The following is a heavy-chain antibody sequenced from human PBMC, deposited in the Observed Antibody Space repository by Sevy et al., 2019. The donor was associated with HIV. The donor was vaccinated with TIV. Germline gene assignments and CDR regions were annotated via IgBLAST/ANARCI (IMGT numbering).Heavy chain of an antibody. CDR2: IGSGGTT. CDR1: GFTFNTYA. V-gene: IGHV3-23*01. D-gene: IGHD1-20*01. Sequence: GGSLILSCTASGFTFNTYAMSWVRRAPGKGLEWVSAIGSGGTTYYVDSVKGRFTISRDNSKTTLYLQMNSLRVDDTAVYYCAKKSRGKYLEGYFDYWGQGILVTVSS. J-gene: IGHJ4*02. CDR3: AKKSRGKYLEGYFDY.